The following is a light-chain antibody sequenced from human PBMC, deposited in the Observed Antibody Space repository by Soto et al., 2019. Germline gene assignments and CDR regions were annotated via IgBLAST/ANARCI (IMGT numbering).Light chain of an antibody. V-gene: IGLV2-8*01. CDR1: SRDVGGSNY. Sequence: QSALTQPPSASGSPGQSVTMSCAGTSRDVGGSNYVSWYQQHPGKAPKLIIYEVNKRPSGVPDRFSGSKSGNTASLTVSVLQAEDEADYYCKSYVGGGNTVVFGGGTKLTVL. CDR3: KSYVGGGNTVV. J-gene: IGLJ2*01. CDR2: EVN.